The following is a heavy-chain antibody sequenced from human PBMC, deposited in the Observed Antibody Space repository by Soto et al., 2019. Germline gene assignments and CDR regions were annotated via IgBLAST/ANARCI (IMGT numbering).Heavy chain of an antibody. V-gene: IGHV1-18*01. CDR3: ARTIVVVVAALHYGMDV. Sequence: QVQLVQSGAEVKKPGASVKVSCKASGYTFTSYGISWVRQAPGQGLEWMGWISAYNGNTNYAQKLQGRVTMTTDTSTSTAYMELRSLRSDDTAVYYCARTIVVVVAALHYGMDVWGQGTTVTVSS. D-gene: IGHD2-15*01. CDR2: ISAYNGNT. CDR1: GYTFTSYG. J-gene: IGHJ6*02.